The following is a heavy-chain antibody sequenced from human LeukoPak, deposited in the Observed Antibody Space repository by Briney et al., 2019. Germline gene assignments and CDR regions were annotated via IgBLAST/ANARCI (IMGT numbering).Heavy chain of an antibody. V-gene: IGHV3-33*01. CDR3: ARDLLLWFGELSGDSDY. CDR2: IWYDGSHK. Sequence: PGGSMRLSCAASGFTFSSYGMHWVRQAPGQGLEWVAVIWYDGSHKYYADSVKGRFTISRDNSKNTLHLQMNSLRAEDTAVYYCARDLLLWFGELSGDSDYWGQGTLVTVSS. J-gene: IGHJ4*02. CDR1: GFTFSSYG. D-gene: IGHD3-10*01.